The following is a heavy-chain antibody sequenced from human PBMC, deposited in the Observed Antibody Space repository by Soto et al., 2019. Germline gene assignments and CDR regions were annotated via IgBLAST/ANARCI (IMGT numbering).Heavy chain of an antibody. D-gene: IGHD6-6*01. Sequence: GGSLRLSCASSGFTFNNYWMSWVRQAPGKGLEWVANIKQDGSEKNYVDSVKGRFTISRDNVKNSLYLQMNSLRAEDTAVYYCARVYSSSSGRALDYWGQGTLVTFSS. CDR1: GFTFNNYW. V-gene: IGHV3-7*01. CDR3: ARVYSSSSGRALDY. J-gene: IGHJ4*02. CDR2: IKQDGSEK.